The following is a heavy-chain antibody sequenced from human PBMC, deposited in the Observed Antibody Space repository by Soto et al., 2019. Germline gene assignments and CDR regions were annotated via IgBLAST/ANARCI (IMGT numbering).Heavy chain of an antibody. Sequence: SETLSLTCTVSGGSISSYYWSWIRQPPGKGLEWIGYIYYSGSTNYNPSLKSRVTISVDTSKNQFSLKLSSVTAADTAVYYCARKMRGWDEYSGYDLVYYYYYMDVWGKGTTVTVSS. V-gene: IGHV4-59*01. CDR2: IYYSGST. CDR1: GGSISSYY. D-gene: IGHD5-12*01. CDR3: ARKMRGWDEYSGYDLVYYYYYMDV. J-gene: IGHJ6*03.